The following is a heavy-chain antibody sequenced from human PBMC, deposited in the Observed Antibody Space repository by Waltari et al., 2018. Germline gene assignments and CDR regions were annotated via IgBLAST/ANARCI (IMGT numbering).Heavy chain of an antibody. J-gene: IGHJ4*02. CDR2: INSDGSST. D-gene: IGHD1-26*01. CDR1: GFTFSSYW. CDR3: ARVLNSGSYLGIDY. Sequence: EVQLVESGGGLVQPGGSLRLSCAASGFTFSSYWMHWVRQAPGKGLVWVARINSDGSSTSYADAVKGRFTISRDNAKNTLYLQMNSLRAEDTAVYYCARVLNSGSYLGIDYWGQGTLVTVSS. V-gene: IGHV3-74*01.